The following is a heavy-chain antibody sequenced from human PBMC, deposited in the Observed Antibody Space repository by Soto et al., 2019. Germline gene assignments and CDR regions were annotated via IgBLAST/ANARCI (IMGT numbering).Heavy chain of an antibody. Sequence: EVQLVESGGGLIQPGGSLRLSCAASGFIFNTYSMNWVRQAPGKGLEWVSYISGSSQTIFYADSVRGRFTISRDNANTSTYLQMVSLRDEDTAVYYCARTLSWRRGPFDSWGQGTLVTVSS. V-gene: IGHV3-48*02. CDR2: ISGSSQTI. CDR1: GFIFNTYS. CDR3: ARTLSWRRGPFDS. J-gene: IGHJ4*02. D-gene: IGHD2-15*01.